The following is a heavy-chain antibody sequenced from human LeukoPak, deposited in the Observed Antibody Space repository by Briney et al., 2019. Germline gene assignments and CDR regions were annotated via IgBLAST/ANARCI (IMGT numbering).Heavy chain of an antibody. D-gene: IGHD1-26*01. Sequence: GGSLRLSCAASRFTFSSYWMSWVRQAPGKGLEWVANIQQDGSEKYYVDSVKGRTISRDNAKTSLYLQMDSLTTDDTAFYYCARLTGSAPGTYYFDFWGQGTLVTVSS. V-gene: IGHV3-7*03. J-gene: IGHJ4*02. CDR3: ARLTGSAPGTYYFDF. CDR1: RFTFSSYW. CDR2: IQQDGSEK.